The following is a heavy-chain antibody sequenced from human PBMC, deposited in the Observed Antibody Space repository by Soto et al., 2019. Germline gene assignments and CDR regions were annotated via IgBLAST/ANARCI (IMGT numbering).Heavy chain of an antibody. V-gene: IGHV1-8*01. J-gene: IGHJ4*02. D-gene: IGHD5-18*01. Sequence: QVQLVQSGAEVKKPGASVKVSCKASGYTFTSYDINWVRQATGQGLEWMGWMNPNTGNTAYAQKFQGRVTMTRNTSISTAYMELSSLGSEETAVYYCARESSYGLVYWGQATQVTVCS. CDR2: MNPNTGNT. CDR3: ARESSYGLVY. CDR1: GYTFTSYD.